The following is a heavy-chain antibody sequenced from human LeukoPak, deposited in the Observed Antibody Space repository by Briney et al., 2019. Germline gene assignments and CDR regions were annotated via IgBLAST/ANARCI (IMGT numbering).Heavy chain of an antibody. J-gene: IGHJ6*02. D-gene: IGHD2-21*02. V-gene: IGHV3-30-3*01. CDR1: GFTFSSYA. Sequence: PGGSLRLSCAASGFTFSSYAMHWVRQAPGKGLEWVAVISYDGSNKYYADSVKGRFTISRDNSKNTLYLQMNSLRAEDTAVYYCARDIVVVTAHLDVWGQGTTVTVSS. CDR3: ARDIVVVTAHLDV. CDR2: ISYDGSNK.